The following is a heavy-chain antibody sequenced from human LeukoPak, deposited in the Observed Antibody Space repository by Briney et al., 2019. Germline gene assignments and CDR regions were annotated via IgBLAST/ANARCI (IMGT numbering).Heavy chain of an antibody. CDR3: ARQDFWSGYYMSEVYYFDY. Sequence: SETLSLTCTDSGGSISSYYWSWIRQPPGKGLEWIGYIYYSGSTNYNPSLKSRVTISVDTSKNQFSLKLSSVTAADTAVYYGARQDFWSGYYMSEVYYFDYWGQGTLVTVSS. CDR1: GGSISSYY. CDR2: IYYSGST. V-gene: IGHV4-59*01. D-gene: IGHD3-3*01. J-gene: IGHJ4*02.